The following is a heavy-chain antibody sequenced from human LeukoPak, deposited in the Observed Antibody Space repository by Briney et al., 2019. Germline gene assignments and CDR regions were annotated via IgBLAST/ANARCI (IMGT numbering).Heavy chain of an antibody. CDR2: ISSSSSYI. Sequence: GGSLRLSCAASGFTFSSYSMTWVRQAPGKGLEWVSSISSSSSYIYYADSVKGRFTISRDNAKNSLYLQMNSLRAEDTAVYYCARGGYGDAFDIWGQGTMVTVSS. CDR1: GFTFSSYS. D-gene: IGHD3-16*01. CDR3: ARGGYGDAFDI. V-gene: IGHV3-21*01. J-gene: IGHJ3*02.